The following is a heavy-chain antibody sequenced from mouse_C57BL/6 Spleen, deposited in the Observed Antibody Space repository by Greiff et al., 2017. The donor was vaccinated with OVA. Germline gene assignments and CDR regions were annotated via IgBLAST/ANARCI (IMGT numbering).Heavy chain of an antibody. Sequence: LVESGAELARPGASVKLSCKASGYTFTSYGISWVKQRTGQGLEWIGEIYPRSGNTYYNEKFKGKATLTADKSSSTAYMELRSLTSEDSAVYFCASWTLAYWGQGTLVTVSA. CDR3: ASWTLAY. J-gene: IGHJ3*01. V-gene: IGHV1-81*01. CDR2: IYPRSGNT. CDR1: GYTFTSYG.